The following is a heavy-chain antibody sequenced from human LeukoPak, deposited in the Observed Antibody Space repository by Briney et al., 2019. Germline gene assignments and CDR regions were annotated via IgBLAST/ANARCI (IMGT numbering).Heavy chain of an antibody. Sequence: PSQTLSLTCTVSGGSISSGGYSWSWIRQHPGKGLEWIGYIYYSGSTYYNPSIKSRVNISVDTSKNQFSLKLSSVTAADTAVYYCARDWAGMDVWGQGTTVTVSS. CDR1: GGSISSGGYS. V-gene: IGHV4-31*03. D-gene: IGHD3-16*01. J-gene: IGHJ6*02. CDR3: ARDWAGMDV. CDR2: IYYSGST.